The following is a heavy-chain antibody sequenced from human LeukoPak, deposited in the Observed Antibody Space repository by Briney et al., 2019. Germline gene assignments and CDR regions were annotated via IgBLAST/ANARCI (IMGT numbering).Heavy chain of an antibody. V-gene: IGHV1-8*01. Sequence: EASVKVSCKASGYTFTSYDINWVRQATGQGLEWMGWMNPNSGNTGYAQKFQGRVTMTRNTSISTAYMELSRLRSDDTAVYYCARSIAAAGEGWFDPWGRGTLVTVSS. CDR3: ARSIAAAGEGWFDP. CDR1: GYTFTSYD. J-gene: IGHJ5*02. CDR2: MNPNSGNT. D-gene: IGHD6-13*01.